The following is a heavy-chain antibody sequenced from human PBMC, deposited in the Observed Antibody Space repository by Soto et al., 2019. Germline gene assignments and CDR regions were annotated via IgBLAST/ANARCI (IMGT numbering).Heavy chain of an antibody. CDR2: INHSGST. Sequence: QVQLQQWGAGLLKPSETLSLTCAVYGGSFSGYYWSWIRQPPGKVLEWIGEINHSGSTNYNPALKRRVTISVDTSKNQCALKLSSVNAADTAVYYCARNPPLPGYFDLWGRGPLVTVSS. V-gene: IGHV4-34*01. CDR3: ARNPPLPGYFDL. CDR1: GGSFSGYY. J-gene: IGHJ2*01.